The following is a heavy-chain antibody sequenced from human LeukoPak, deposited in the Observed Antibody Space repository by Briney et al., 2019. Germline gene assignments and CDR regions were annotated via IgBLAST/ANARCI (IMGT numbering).Heavy chain of an antibody. CDR1: GFTFGRSW. V-gene: IGHV3-7*01. J-gene: IGHJ3*02. CDR2: INQDVSEK. CDR3: ASGDVFDI. Sequence: PGGSLRLSCAASGFTFGRSWMSWVRQAPGKGLEWVANINQDVSEKYYVDSVKGRFTISRDNAKNSLHLQMNSLRADDTAVYYCASGDVFDIWGQGTMVTVSS.